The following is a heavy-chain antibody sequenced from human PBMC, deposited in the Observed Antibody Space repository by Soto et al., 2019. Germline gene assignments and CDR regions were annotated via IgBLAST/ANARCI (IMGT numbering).Heavy chain of an antibody. J-gene: IGHJ4*02. V-gene: IGHV3-53*02. CDR2: IYSGGGT. CDR1: GFSVRDNY. Sequence: EVRLVQTGGALIQPGGSLRLSCAGSGFSVRDNYMFWVRQAPGKGLEWVSLIYSGGGTDYADSVQGRFTISRDNSKNTLFLQMNSLRVEDTAVYYCARKTDSAGDGDFWGEGTLVTVSS. D-gene: IGHD2-21*01. CDR3: ARKTDSAGDGDF.